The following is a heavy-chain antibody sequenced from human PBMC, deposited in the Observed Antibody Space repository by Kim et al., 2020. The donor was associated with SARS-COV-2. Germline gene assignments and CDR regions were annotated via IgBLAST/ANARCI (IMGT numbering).Heavy chain of an antibody. V-gene: IGHV3-33*06. J-gene: IGHJ6*02. D-gene: IGHD5-12*01. CDR3: AKGRIDSGYDYSYYYYGMDV. CDR2: IWYDGSNK. Sequence: GGSLRLSCAASGFTFSSYGMHWVRQAPGKGLEWVAVIWYDGSNKYYADSVKGRFTISRDNSKNTLYLQMNSLRAEDTAVYYCAKGRIDSGYDYSYYYYGMDVWGQGTTVTVSS. CDR1: GFTFSSYG.